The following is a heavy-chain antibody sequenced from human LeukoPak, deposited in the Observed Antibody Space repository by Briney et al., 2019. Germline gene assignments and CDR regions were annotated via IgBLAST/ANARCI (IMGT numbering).Heavy chain of an antibody. CDR1: GYTFTGYY. J-gene: IGHJ5*02. D-gene: IGHD3-22*01. V-gene: IGHV1-2*06. CDR3: ATDYYYDSWFDP. Sequence: GASVKVYCKASGYTFTGYYMHWVRQAPGQGLEWMGRINPNSGGTNYAQKFQGRVTMTRDTSISTAYMELSRLRSDDTAVYYCATDYYYDSWFDPWGQGTLVTVSS. CDR2: INPNSGGT.